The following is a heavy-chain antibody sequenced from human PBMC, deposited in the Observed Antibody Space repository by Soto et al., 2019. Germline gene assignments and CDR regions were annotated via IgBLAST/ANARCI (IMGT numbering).Heavy chain of an antibody. D-gene: IGHD3-3*01. CDR2: ISAYNGNT. V-gene: IGHV1-18*04. J-gene: IGHJ5*01. Sequence: ASVKVSCKASGYTFTSYGISWVRQAPGQGLEWMGWISAYNGNTNYAQKLQGRVTMTTDTSTSTAYMELRSLRSDDTAVYYCARVAQPDFWSGYIGTDSWGQAPLVNVSS. CDR3: ARVAQPDFWSGYIGTDS. CDR1: GYTFTSYG.